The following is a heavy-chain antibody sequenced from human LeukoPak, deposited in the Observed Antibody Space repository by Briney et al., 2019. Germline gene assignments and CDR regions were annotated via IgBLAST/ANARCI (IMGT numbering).Heavy chain of an antibody. Sequence: GGSLRLSCAASGFTVSSNYMSWVRQAPGRGLEWVSVIYSGGSTYYADCVKGRFTISRDNSKNTLYLQMNSLRAEDTAVYYCARAYGDRFDYWGQGTLVTVSS. CDR3: ARAYGDRFDY. CDR2: IYSGGST. J-gene: IGHJ4*02. D-gene: IGHD4-17*01. V-gene: IGHV3-66*01. CDR1: GFTVSSNY.